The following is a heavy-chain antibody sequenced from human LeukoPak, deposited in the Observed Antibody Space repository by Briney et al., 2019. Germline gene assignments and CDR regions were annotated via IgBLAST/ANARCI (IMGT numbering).Heavy chain of an antibody. Sequence: GGSLRLSCAASGFTFSGSAVHWVRHASGKGLEWVGRIRSKANSYATAYAASVKGRFTISRDDSKNTAYLQMNSLKTEDTAVYYCTSPRRDGYNGDAFDIWGQGTMVTVSS. V-gene: IGHV3-73*01. CDR2: IRSKANSYAT. J-gene: IGHJ3*02. CDR1: GFTFSGSA. D-gene: IGHD5-24*01. CDR3: TSPRRDGYNGDAFDI.